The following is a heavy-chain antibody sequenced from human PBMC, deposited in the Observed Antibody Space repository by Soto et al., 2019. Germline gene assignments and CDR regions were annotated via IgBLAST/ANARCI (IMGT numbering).Heavy chain of an antibody. D-gene: IGHD3-10*01. CDR3: AREKEESWFDP. Sequence: SVKVSCKASGGTFTSYTFSWVRQAPGHGLEWMGRIIPVLGITNYAQKFQGRVTITAGTSTSTASMELSSLRSEDTAMYFCAREKEESWFDPWGQGTLVTVSS. CDR1: GGTFTSYT. J-gene: IGHJ5*02. V-gene: IGHV1-69*04. CDR2: IIPVLGIT.